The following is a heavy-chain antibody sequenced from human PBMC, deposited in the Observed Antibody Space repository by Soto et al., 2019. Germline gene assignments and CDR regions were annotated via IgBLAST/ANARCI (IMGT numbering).Heavy chain of an antibody. CDR3: ARELYGSGDTFDP. V-gene: IGHV4-39*02. Sequence: PSETLSLTCTVSGGSISSSSYYWGWIRQPPGKGLEWIGSIYYSGSTYYNPSLKSRVTISVDTSKNQFSLKLSSVTAADTAVYYCARELYGSGDTFDPWGQGALVTVSS. CDR2: IYYSGST. J-gene: IGHJ5*02. D-gene: IGHD3-10*01. CDR1: GGSISSSSYY.